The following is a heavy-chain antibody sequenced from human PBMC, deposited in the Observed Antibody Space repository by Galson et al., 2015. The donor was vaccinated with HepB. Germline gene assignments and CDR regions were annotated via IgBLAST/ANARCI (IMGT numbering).Heavy chain of an antibody. CDR3: ARATRWQPSRY. D-gene: IGHD5-24*01. V-gene: IGHV4-34*01. CDR2: INHSGST. Sequence: SETLSLTCAVYGGSFSGYYWSWIRQPPGKGLEWIGEINHSGSTNYNPSLKNRVTISVDTSKNQFSLKLSSVTAADTAVYYCARATRWQPSRYWGQGTLVTVSS. CDR1: GGSFSGYY. J-gene: IGHJ4*02.